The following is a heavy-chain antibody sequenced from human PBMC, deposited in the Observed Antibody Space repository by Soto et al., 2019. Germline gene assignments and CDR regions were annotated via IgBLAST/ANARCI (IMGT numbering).Heavy chain of an antibody. D-gene: IGHD5-18*01. Sequence: QLQLVQSGAEVKNPGASVKVSCKASGFTFTSYGITWVRQAPGQVLEWMGWITADNGNTNYAENLQGRVTMTTDTSTSTAYMELWRLGSDDTAVYFCARGYSYGSYWYFDLWGRGTLVTVSS. V-gene: IGHV1-18*04. J-gene: IGHJ2*01. CDR3: ARGYSYGSYWYFDL. CDR1: GFTFTSYG. CDR2: ITADNGNT.